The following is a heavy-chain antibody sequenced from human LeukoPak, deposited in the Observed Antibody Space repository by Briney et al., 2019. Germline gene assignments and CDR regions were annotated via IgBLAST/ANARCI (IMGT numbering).Heavy chain of an antibody. D-gene: IGHD4-23*01. V-gene: IGHV3-43D*04. J-gene: IGHJ6*03. CDR3: AKGPKLTRLYYYYYYMYV. CDR2: ISWDGGST. Sequence: GVSLRLSCAAAGFTFDDYAMHWVRQAPGKGLEWVSLISWDGGSTYYADSVKGRFTISRDNSKNSLYLQMNSLRAEDTALYYCAKGPKLTRLYYYYYYMYVWGKGTTVTVSS. CDR1: GFTFDDYA.